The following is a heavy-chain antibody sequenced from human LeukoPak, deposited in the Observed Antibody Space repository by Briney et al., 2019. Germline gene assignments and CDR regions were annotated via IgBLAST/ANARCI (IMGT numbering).Heavy chain of an antibody. CDR2: IYSGGST. CDR1: GFTVSSNY. J-gene: IGHJ6*02. V-gene: IGHV3-53*01. Sequence: PGGSLRLSCAASGFTVSSNYMSWVRQAPGKGLEWVSVIYSGGSTYYADSVKGRFTISRDNSKTTLYLQMNSLRAEDTAVYYCASYDFWSGYRSTMDVWGQGTTVTVSS. CDR3: ASYDFWSGYRSTMDV. D-gene: IGHD3-3*01.